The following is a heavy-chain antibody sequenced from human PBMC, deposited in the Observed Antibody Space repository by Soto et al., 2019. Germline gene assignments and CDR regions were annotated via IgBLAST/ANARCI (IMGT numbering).Heavy chain of an antibody. Sequence: QVQLQESGPGLVKPSQTLSLTCAVSGGSISRSVYYCNWNRQHPGKDLEGIGYLHNSGTTYYNPSHKRRLTVSVDTSKNPFSLKLCPVTTAVTAVDYCARDCIVRGVGGWYFDRWGRGTLVTVSS. CDR2: LHNSGTT. D-gene: IGHD3-10*01. J-gene: IGHJ2*01. V-gene: IGHV4-31*11. CDR1: GGSISRSVYY. CDR3: ARDCIVRGVGGWYFDR.